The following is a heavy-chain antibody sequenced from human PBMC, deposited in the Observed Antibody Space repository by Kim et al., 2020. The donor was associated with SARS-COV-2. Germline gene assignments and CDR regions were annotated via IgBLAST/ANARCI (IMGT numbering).Heavy chain of an antibody. J-gene: IGHJ4*02. D-gene: IGHD3-9*01. Sequence: SETLSLTCSVSGDSLGSYFWTWIRQPPGKGLECIGYIYYTGRTKFNPSLKSRVSMSVDTSKNQFSLNLTSVNSADTAVYYRARGFEMAVDRWGQGTLVTV. CDR1: GDSLGSYF. V-gene: IGHV4-59*13. CDR2: IYYTGRT. CDR3: ARGFEMAVDR.